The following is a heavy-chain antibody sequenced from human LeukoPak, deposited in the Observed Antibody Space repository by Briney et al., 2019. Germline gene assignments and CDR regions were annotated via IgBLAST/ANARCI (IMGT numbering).Heavy chain of an antibody. V-gene: IGHV3-33*01. CDR1: GFTFSTYG. CDR2: IWYDGSNK. Sequence: QPGRSLRLSCAASGFTFSTYGIHWVRQAPGKGLEWVAVIWYDGSNKYYADSVKGRFTISRDNSKNTLYLQMNSLRAEDTAVYYCARDRRGQLPPADAFDIWGQGTMVTVSS. J-gene: IGHJ3*02. D-gene: IGHD1-26*01. CDR3: ARDRRGQLPPADAFDI.